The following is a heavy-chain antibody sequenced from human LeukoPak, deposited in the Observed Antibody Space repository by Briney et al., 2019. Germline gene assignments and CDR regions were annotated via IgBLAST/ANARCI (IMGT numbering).Heavy chain of an antibody. V-gene: IGHV3-30*18. J-gene: IGHJ4*02. D-gene: IGHD6-13*01. CDR3: AKEVAAAGHFDY. CDR2: ISYDGSNK. CDR1: GFTFSSYG. Sequence: GGSLRLSCAASGFTFSSYGMHWVRQAPGKGLEWVAVISYDGSNKYYADSVKGRFTISRDNPKNTLYLQMNSLRAEDTAVYYCAKEVAAAGHFDYWGQGTLVTVSS.